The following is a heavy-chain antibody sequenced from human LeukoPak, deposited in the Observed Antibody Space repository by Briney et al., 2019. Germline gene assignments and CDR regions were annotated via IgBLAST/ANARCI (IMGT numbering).Heavy chain of an antibody. D-gene: IGHD1/OR15-1a*01. CDR2: IYTSGST. CDR3: ARDPPTWSNSAGYYYYYYMDV. J-gene: IGHJ6*03. CDR1: GGSISSYY. V-gene: IGHV4-4*07. Sequence: SETLPLTCTVSGGSISSYYWSSIRQPAGKGLEWIGRIYTSGSTNYNPSLKSRVTMSVDTSKNQFSLKLSSVTAADTAVYYCARDPPTWSNSAGYYYYYYMDVWGKGTTVTVSS.